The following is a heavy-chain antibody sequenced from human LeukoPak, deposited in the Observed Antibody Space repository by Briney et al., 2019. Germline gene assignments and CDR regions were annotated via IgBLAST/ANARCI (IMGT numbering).Heavy chain of an antibody. D-gene: IGHD2-15*01. CDR3: AGGYGPYGFDI. Sequence: SETLSLNCTVSGGSIGSNNYYWGWIRQPPGKGLEWIGSIYYSGRTYNNPSLKSRVTISVDTSKNQFSLKLSSVTAADTAVHYRAGGYGPYGFDIWGQGTMVTVSS. CDR2: IYYSGRT. V-gene: IGHV4-39*01. CDR1: GGSIGSNNYY. J-gene: IGHJ3*02.